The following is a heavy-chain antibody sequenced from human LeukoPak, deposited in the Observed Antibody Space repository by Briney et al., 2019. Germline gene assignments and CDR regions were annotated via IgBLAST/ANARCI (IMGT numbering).Heavy chain of an antibody. V-gene: IGHV3-15*01. J-gene: IGHJ4*02. D-gene: IGHD1-14*01. CDR3: TTDTGSFDF. CDR1: EFTFRHAR. Sequence: GGSLRLSCAASEFTFRHARMSWVRQAPGKGLEWVGRIKSKTDGGTTDYAAHVKGRFSFSRDDSKNTLYLQMSSLETEDTAVYDCTTDTGSFDFWGQGTLVTVSS. CDR2: IKSKTDGGTT.